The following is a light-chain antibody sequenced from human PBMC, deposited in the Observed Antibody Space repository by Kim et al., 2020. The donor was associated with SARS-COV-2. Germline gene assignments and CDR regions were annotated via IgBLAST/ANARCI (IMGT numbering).Light chain of an antibody. CDR1: SLRNDY. CDR3: SSRDNSGNLYV. CDR2: AKN. J-gene: IGLJ1*01. V-gene: IGLV3-19*01. Sequence: ALGQTVRITCQGVSLRNDYANWYQQKPRQAPVLVMYAKNSRPSGIPDRFAGSGSGNTASLTISGAQAEDEADYYCSSRDNSGNLYVFGTGTKVTVL.